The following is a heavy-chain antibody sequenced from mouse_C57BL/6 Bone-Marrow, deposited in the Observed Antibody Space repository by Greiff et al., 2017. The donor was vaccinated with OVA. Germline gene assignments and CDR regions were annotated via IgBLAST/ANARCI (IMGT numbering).Heavy chain of an antibody. V-gene: IGHV1-61*01. D-gene: IGHD2-4*01. CDR2: IYPSDSET. CDR3: ARKSFYYDYPYAMDY. Sequence: QVQLKQSGAELVRPGSSVKLSCKASGYTFTSYWMDWVKQRPGQGLEWIGNIYPSDSETHYNQKFKDKATLTVDKSSSTAYMQLSSLTSEDSAVYYCARKSFYYDYPYAMDYWGQGTSVTVSS. J-gene: IGHJ4*01. CDR1: GYTFTSYW.